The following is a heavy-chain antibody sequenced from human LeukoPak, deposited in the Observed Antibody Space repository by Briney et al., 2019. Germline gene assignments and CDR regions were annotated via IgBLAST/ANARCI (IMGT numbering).Heavy chain of an antibody. CDR3: ARGPGTPWFDP. D-gene: IGHD1-1*01. V-gene: IGHV3-7*01. Sequence: GGSLRLSCAASGFTFSSYWMSWVRQAPGKGLEWVANIKQDGSEKYYVDSVEGRFTISRDNAKNSLYLQMNSLRAEDTAVYYCARGPGTPWFDPWGQGTLVTVSS. CDR1: GFTFSSYW. J-gene: IGHJ5*02. CDR2: IKQDGSEK.